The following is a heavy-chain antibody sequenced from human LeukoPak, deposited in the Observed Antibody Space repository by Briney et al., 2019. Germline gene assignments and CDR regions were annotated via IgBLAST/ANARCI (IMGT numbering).Heavy chain of an antibody. J-gene: IGHJ5*02. CDR2: INPNSGGT. CDR3: ARLAKNYGSASGWFDP. V-gene: IGHV1-2*02. Sequence: GASVKVSCKASGYTFTGYYMHWVRQAPGQGLEWLGWINPNSGGTNYAQKFQGRVTMTRDTSISTAYMELSRLRSDDTAVYYCARLAKNYGSASGWFDPWGQGTLVTVSS. D-gene: IGHD3-10*01. CDR1: GYTFTGYY.